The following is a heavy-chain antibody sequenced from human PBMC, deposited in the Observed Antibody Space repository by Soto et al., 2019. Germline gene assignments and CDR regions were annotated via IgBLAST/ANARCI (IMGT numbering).Heavy chain of an antibody. J-gene: IGHJ6*02. CDR2: ISYDGSNK. D-gene: IGHD3-3*01. Sequence: TGGSLRISCAASGFTFSSYAMHWVRQAPGKGLEWVAVISYDGSNKYYADSVKGRFTTSRDNSKNTLYLQMNSLRAEDTAVYYCARDGFLDFWSGYYSYYYGMDVWGQGTTVTV. CDR3: ARDGFLDFWSGYYSYYYGMDV. CDR1: GFTFSSYA. V-gene: IGHV3-30-3*01.